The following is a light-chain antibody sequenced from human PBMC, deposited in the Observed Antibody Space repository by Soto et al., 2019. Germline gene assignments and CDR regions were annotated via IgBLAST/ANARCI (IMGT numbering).Light chain of an antibody. V-gene: IGKV1-33*01. CDR3: QQYGNLPPYT. J-gene: IGKJ2*01. CDR1: QDIRNY. CDR2: DAS. Sequence: DIQMTQSPSSLSASVGDRVTIKCQASQDIRNYLNWYQQKPGKAPKLLIYDASNLETGVPSRFSGNRSGTEFTFTISSLQPEDIGTYYCQQYGNLPPYTFGQGSKLEIK.